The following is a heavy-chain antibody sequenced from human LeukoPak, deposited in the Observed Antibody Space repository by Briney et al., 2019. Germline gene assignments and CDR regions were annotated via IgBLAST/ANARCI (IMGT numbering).Heavy chain of an antibody. CDR3: GAIWFGELRFDAFDI. J-gene: IGHJ3*02. D-gene: IGHD3-10*01. CDR2: LTGSGGST. Sequence: GGSLRLSCAASGFTFSSYAMTWVRQAPGKGLEWVSALTGSGGSTHYADSVKGRFTISRDNSKNTLYLQMNSLRAEDTAVYYCGAIWFGELRFDAFDIWGQGTMVTVSS. CDR1: GFTFSSYA. V-gene: IGHV3-23*01.